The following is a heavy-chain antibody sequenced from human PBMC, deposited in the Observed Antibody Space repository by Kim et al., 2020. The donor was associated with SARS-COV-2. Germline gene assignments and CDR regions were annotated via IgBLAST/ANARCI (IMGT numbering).Heavy chain of an antibody. CDR3: AKSLHYFGSGSYNYFDS. D-gene: IGHD3-10*01. CDR1: GFTFGSFA. CDR2: LSGTGGSST. Sequence: GGSLRLSCAASGFTFGSFAMSWVRQAPGKGLEWVSTLSGTGGSSTHYADSVKGRFTISRDNSKNTLYLQMSSLRAEDAAIFYCAKSLHYFGSGSYNYFDSWGQGTLVTVSS. J-gene: IGHJ4*02. V-gene: IGHV3-23*01.